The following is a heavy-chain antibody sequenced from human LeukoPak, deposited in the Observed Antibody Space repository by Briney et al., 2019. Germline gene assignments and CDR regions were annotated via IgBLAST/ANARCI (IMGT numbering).Heavy chain of an antibody. D-gene: IGHD6-13*01. CDR1: GYSFTRYY. V-gene: IGHV1-46*01. CDR3: ARSIAAAAREVNYYYYYMDV. Sequence: ASVKVSCKASGYSFTRYYMHWVRQAPRRGLEWRGIINPSGGSTSYAQKFQGRVTMTRDTSTSTVYMELSSLRSEDTAVYYCARSIAAAAREVNYYYYYMDVWGKGTTVTVSS. J-gene: IGHJ6*03. CDR2: INPSGGST.